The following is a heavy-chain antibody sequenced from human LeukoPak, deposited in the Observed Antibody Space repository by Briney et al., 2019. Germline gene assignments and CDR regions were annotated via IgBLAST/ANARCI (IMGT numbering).Heavy chain of an antibody. J-gene: IGHJ3*02. CDR1: GGSISSSTYY. Sequence: SETLSLTCTVSGGSISSSTYYWGWIRQPPGKGLEWIGSIYYSGSTYYNPSLKSRVTISVDTSKNQFSLKLSSVTAADTAVYYCARAPGGFGSGSRGAFDIWGQGTMVTVSS. CDR3: ARAPGGFGSGSRGAFDI. D-gene: IGHD3-10*01. CDR2: IYYSGST. V-gene: IGHV4-39*01.